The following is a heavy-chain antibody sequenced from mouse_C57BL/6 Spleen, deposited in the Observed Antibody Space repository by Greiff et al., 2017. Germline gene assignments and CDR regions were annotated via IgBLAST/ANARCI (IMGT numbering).Heavy chain of an antibody. CDR1: GFSLTSYG. V-gene: IGHV2-9*01. Sequence: VKLVESGPGLVAPSQSLSITCTVSGFSLTSYGVDWVRQPPGKGLAWLGVIWGGGSTNYNSALMSRLSISKDNSKSQVFLKMNSLQTDDTAMYYCAKHEEVEGFAYWGQGTLVTVSA. CDR2: IWGGGST. CDR3: AKHEEVEGFAY. D-gene: IGHD1-1*02. J-gene: IGHJ3*01.